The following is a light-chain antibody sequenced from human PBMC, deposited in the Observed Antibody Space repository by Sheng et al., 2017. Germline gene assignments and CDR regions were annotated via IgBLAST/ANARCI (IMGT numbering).Light chain of an antibody. V-gene: IGKV1-33*01. CDR1: QDISNY. J-gene: IGKJ2*01. CDR2: DAS. CDR3: QQYDNLPPYT. Sequence: DIQMTQSPSSLSASVGDRVTITCQASQDISNYLNWYQQKPGKAPKLLIYDASNLETGVPSRFSGSGSGTDFTFTISSLQPEDIATYYCQQYDNLPPYTFGPGTKLRSN.